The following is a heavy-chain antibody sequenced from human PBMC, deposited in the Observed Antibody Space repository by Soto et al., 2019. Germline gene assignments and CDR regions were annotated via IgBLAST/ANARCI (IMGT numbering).Heavy chain of an antibody. V-gene: IGHV1-69*01. CDR2: IIPIFGTA. D-gene: IGHD3-10*01. CDR3: ARAPSYRSGSYPAGMDV. Sequence: QVQLVQSGAEVKKPWSSVKVSCKASGGTFSSYAISWVRQAPGQGLEWMGGIIPIFGTANYAQKFQGRVTITADESTSTAYMDLSSLRSEDTAAYYCARAPSYRSGSYPAGMDVCGQGTTVTVSS. J-gene: IGHJ6*02. CDR1: GGTFSSYA.